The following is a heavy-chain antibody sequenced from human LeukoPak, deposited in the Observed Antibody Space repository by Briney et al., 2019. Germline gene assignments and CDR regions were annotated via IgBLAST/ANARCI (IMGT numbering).Heavy chain of an antibody. V-gene: IGHV4-31*03. CDR2: IYYSGTA. CDR3: ARAQHSGSYRYFDQ. J-gene: IGHJ4*02. CDR1: GGSSSSGGYY. Sequence: PSQTLSLTCTVSGGSSSSGGYYWNWIRQHPGKGLEWIGFIYYSGTAHYNPSLGGRVTMSVDTSKNQFSLKLNSVTAADTAVYYCARAQHSGSYRYFDQWGQGTLVTVSS. D-gene: IGHD1-26*01.